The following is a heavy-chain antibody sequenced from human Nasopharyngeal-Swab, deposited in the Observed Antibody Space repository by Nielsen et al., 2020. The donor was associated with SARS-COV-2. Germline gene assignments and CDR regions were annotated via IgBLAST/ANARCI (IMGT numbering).Heavy chain of an antibody. CDR3: ARVGPLYSSSWYFDY. D-gene: IGHD6-13*01. CDR1: GGSISSSNW. J-gene: IGHJ4*02. V-gene: IGHV4-4*02. CDR2: IYHSGST. Sequence: SETLSLTCAVSGGSISSSNWWSWVRQPPGKGLEWIGEIYHSGSTNYNPSLKSRVTISVDKSKNQFSLKLGSVTAADTAVYYCARVGPLYSSSWYFDYWGQGTLVTVSS.